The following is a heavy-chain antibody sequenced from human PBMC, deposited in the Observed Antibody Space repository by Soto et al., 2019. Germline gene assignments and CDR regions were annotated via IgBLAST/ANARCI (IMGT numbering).Heavy chain of an antibody. CDR3: ARVRSNVVVVGTYYFDY. Sequence: SETLSLPCTVSCGTIISYYWSWIPQPTRKGLEWIGYIYYSGSTNYNPSLKSRVTISVDTSKNQFSLKLSSVTAADTAVYYCARVRSNVVVVGTYYFDYWGQGTLVTVSS. V-gene: IGHV4-59*01. CDR1: CGTIISYY. J-gene: IGHJ4*02. CDR2: IYYSGST. D-gene: IGHD2-15*01.